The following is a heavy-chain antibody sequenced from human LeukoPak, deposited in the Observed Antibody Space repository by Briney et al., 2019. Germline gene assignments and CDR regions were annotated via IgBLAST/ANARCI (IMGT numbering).Heavy chain of an antibody. J-gene: IGHJ4*02. V-gene: IGHV3-11*06. D-gene: IGHD1-7*01. CDR2: ISSSSDYI. Sequence: GGSLRLSCAASGFTFSDYYMSWIRQAPGKGLEWVSSISSSSDYIYYADSVKGRFTISRDNAKNSMYLQMNSLRAEDTAVYYCARDVAGRELLDYWGQGTLVTVSS. CDR1: GFTFSDYY. CDR3: ARDVAGRELLDY.